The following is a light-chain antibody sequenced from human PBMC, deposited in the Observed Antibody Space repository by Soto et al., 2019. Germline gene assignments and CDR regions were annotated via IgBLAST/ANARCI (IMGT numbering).Light chain of an antibody. CDR3: QSYDGSLSGSVV. CDR1: SSNIGAGYD. Sequence: QSVLTQPPSVSGAPGQRVTISCTGSSSNIGAGYDVHWYQQLPGTAPKLLIYGNNNRPSGVPDRFSGSKSGTSASLAITGLQAEDEADYYCQSYDGSLSGSVVFGGGTKVTVL. CDR2: GNN. V-gene: IGLV1-40*01. J-gene: IGLJ2*01.